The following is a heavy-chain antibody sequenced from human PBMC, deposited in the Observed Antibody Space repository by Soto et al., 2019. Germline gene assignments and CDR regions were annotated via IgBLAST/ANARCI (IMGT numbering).Heavy chain of an antibody. J-gene: IGHJ4*02. V-gene: IGHV3-23*04. Sequence: EVQLVESGGGLVKPGGSLRLSCAASGFTFSSYTMSWVRQAPGKGLAWVSGISVSGGCTYYADSVKGRFTISRDNSKNTRCLQLNTVGAEATAVYYCAPKTSDDTPPYSSQGTLVTGS. D-gene: IGHD2-21*01. CDR3: APKTSDDTPPY. CDR1: GFTFSSYT. CDR2: ISVSGGCT.